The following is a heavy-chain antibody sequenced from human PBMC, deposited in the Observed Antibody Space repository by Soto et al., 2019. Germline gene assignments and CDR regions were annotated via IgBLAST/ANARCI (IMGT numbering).Heavy chain of an antibody. J-gene: IGHJ4*02. V-gene: IGHV3-23*01. CDR1: GFTFSSYA. D-gene: IGHD3-22*01. Sequence: GGSLRLSCAASGFTFSSYAMSWVRQAPGKGLEWVSAISGSGGSTYYADSVKGRFTISRDNSKNTLYLQMNSLRAEDTAVYYYAKVLYYYDSSGYYSFDYWGQGTLVTVSS. CDR3: AKVLYYYDSSGYYSFDY. CDR2: ISGSGGST.